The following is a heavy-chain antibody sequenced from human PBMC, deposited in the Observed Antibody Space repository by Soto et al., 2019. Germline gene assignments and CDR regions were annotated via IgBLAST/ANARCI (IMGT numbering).Heavy chain of an antibody. Sequence: EVQVLESGGGLVQPGGSLGLSCAASGFTCNSYAMTWVRQAPGKGLEWVSAMSVSGSTHYAASVKGRFTISRDNSKNTLYLQMNSLRAEDTAIYYCAKKVGPPGYSYGFYGMDVRGQGTTVTVSS. V-gene: IGHV3-23*01. D-gene: IGHD5-18*01. CDR2: MSVSGST. CDR1: GFTCNSYA. J-gene: IGHJ6*02. CDR3: AKKVGPPGYSYGFYGMDV.